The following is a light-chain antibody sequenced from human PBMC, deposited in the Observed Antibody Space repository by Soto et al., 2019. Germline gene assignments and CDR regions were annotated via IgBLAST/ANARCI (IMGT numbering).Light chain of an antibody. CDR1: QSVSSY. CDR3: QQYGSSST. J-gene: IGKJ5*01. Sequence: EIVSTQSPATLSLSPGERATLSCRASQSVSSYLAWYQQKPGQAPRLLIYDASNRATGIPARFSGSGSGTDFTLTISRLEPEDFAVYYCQQYGSSSTFGQGTRLEI. CDR2: DAS. V-gene: IGKV3-11*01.